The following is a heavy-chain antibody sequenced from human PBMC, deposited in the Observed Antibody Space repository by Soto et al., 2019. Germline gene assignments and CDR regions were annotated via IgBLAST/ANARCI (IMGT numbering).Heavy chain of an antibody. J-gene: IGHJ6*02. CDR3: AGSGYDIPQDGYYYYGMDV. V-gene: IGHV1-69*01. CDR1: GGTFSSYA. CDR2: IIPIFGTA. Sequence: QVQLVQSGAEVKKPGSSVKVSCKASGGTFSSYAISWVRQAPGQGLEWMGGIIPIFGTANYAQKFQGRVTITADESTSTAYMELSSLRSEDTAVYYCAGSGYDIPQDGYYYYGMDVWGQGTTVTVSS. D-gene: IGHD3-3*01.